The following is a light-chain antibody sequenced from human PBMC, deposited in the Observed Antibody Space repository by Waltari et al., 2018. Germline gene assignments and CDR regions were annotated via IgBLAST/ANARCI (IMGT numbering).Light chain of an antibody. J-gene: IGLJ1*01. V-gene: IGLV2-8*01. Sequence: QSALTQPPSASGSPGQSVTISCTGTSRDVGGYNYVSWYQQPPGKAPKLMIYEVSKRPSGVPDRFSDSKSGNTASLTVSGLQAEDEADYYCSSYAGSNIFYVFGTGTKVTVL. CDR2: EVS. CDR3: SSYAGSNIFYV. CDR1: SRDVGGYNY.